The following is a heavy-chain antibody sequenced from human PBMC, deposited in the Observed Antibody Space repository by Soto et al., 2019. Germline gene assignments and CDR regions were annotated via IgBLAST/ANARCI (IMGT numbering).Heavy chain of an antibody. CDR3: ARARGAGKDYMEA. Sequence: GGSLRLSCAASGFTFSNAWMNWARQAPGKGLEWVSSVSYNSGLIAYADSVKGRFIISRDNAQNSLYLQMNSLRAEDTAVYYCARARGAGKDYMEAWGKGTTVTVSS. CDR1: GFTFSNAW. D-gene: IGHD3-10*01. CDR2: VSYNSGLI. V-gene: IGHV3-21*01. J-gene: IGHJ6*03.